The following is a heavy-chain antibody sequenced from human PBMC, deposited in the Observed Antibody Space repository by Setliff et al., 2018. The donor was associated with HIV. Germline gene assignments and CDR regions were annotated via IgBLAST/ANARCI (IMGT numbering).Heavy chain of an antibody. CDR3: AAQGVL. CDR1: GFTFSSSV. J-gene: IGHJ4*02. Sequence: GGSLRLSCAASGFTFSSSVMSWVRQAPGKGLEWLSYISSSGTTTYYADSVKGRFTISRDNAKNSVLLQMNSLRVEDTAVYFCAAQGVLWGQGTQVTVSS. CDR2: ISSSGTTT. V-gene: IGHV3-48*04.